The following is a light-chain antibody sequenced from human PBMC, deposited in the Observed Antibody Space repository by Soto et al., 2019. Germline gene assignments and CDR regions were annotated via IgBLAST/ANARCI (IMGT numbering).Light chain of an antibody. CDR3: TSYAGGNNV. V-gene: IGLV2-8*01. CDR2: EVN. J-gene: IGLJ1*01. CDR1: STDVGGYDY. Sequence: QSVLTQPPSASGSPGQSVTISCTGTSTDVGGYDYVSWYQQHAGKVPKLMIYEVNKRPSGVPDRFSGSKSGNTASLTVSGLQPEDEADYYCTSYAGGNNVFGTGTKLTVL.